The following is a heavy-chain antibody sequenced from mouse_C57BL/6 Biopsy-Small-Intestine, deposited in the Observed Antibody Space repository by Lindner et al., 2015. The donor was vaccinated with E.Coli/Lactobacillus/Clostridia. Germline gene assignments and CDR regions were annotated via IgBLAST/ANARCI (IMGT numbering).Heavy chain of an antibody. V-gene: IGHV1-59*01. CDR1: GYTFTSYG. CDR2: ISTSNHNT. D-gene: IGHD1-1*01. J-gene: IGHJ4*01. CDR3: ARGRLVVAATPLLDY. Sequence: SVKVSCKTSGYTFTSYGITWVRQAPGQRLEWMGWISTSNHNTDYAQMFQGRVTMTTDTSANTAYMELRNLRSDDTAVYYRARGRLVVAATPLLDYWGQGTLVTVSS.